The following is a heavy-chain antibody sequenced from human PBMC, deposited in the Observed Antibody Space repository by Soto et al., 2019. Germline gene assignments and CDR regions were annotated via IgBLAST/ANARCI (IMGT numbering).Heavy chain of an antibody. Sequence: SETLSLTCTVSGGSISSHYWSWVRQAPGKGLEWIGHIYYRGSTNYNPSLRSRSTISVDASKSQFSLKLNSVTTAETAVYYCARDGREASGMDVWGQGTKV. V-gene: IGHV4-59*11. CDR1: GGSISSHY. D-gene: IGHD1-26*01. CDR3: ARDGREASGMDV. J-gene: IGHJ6*02. CDR2: IYYRGST.